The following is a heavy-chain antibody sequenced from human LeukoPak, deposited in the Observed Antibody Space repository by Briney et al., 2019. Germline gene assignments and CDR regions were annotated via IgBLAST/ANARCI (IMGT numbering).Heavy chain of an antibody. V-gene: IGHV3-21*01. CDR2: ISGSSTYI. CDR3: ARDLRSSGWYYFDY. D-gene: IGHD6-19*01. J-gene: IGHJ4*02. CDR1: GFTFSSYS. Sequence: GGSLRLSCAASGFTFSSYSMNWVRQAPGKGLEWVSSISGSSTYIYYADSVKGRFTISRDNAKNSLYLQMNSLRGENTAVYYCARDLRSSGWYYFDYWGQGTLVTVSS.